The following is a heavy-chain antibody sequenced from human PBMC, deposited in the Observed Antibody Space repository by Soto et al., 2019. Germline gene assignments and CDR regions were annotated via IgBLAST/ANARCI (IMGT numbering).Heavy chain of an antibody. J-gene: IGHJ4*02. CDR3: ARWLRSGYYENFDY. CDR2: ISAYNGNT. Sequence: SGKVCCNAACYTFTSYGISWVRQAPGQGLEWMGWISAYNGNTNYAQKLQGRVTMTTDTSTSTAYMELRSLRSDDTAVYYCARWLRSGYYENFDYWGQGTPVTVSS. D-gene: IGHD3-3*01. CDR1: CYTFTSYG. V-gene: IGHV1-18*04.